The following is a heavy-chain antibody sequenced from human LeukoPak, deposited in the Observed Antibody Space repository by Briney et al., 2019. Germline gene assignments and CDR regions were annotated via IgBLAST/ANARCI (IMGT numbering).Heavy chain of an antibody. CDR2: IFYNGTT. CDR1: GGSFSSYY. Sequence: SETLSLTCTVSGGSFSSYYWSWIRQPPGKGLEWIGYIFYNGTTNYNPSLKSRVTISMDTSKNQFSLRLNSVTAADTAMFFCARGYCSSTTCYKDSWGQGTLVTVSS. J-gene: IGHJ4*02. V-gene: IGHV4-59*01. CDR3: ARGYCSSTTCYKDS. D-gene: IGHD2-2*01.